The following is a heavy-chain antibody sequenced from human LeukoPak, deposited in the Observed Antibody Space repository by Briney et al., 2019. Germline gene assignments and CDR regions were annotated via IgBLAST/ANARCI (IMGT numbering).Heavy chain of an antibody. CDR1: GFTFSSYS. CDR2: ISSSSSTI. D-gene: IGHD6-6*01. Sequence: PGGSLRLSCAASGFTFSSYSVNWVRHAPGKGLEWVSYISSSSSTIYYADSVKGRFTISRDNAKNSLYLQMNSLRAEDTAVYYCAREQLGGDFDYWGQGTLVTVSS. V-gene: IGHV3-48*01. J-gene: IGHJ4*02. CDR3: AREQLGGDFDY.